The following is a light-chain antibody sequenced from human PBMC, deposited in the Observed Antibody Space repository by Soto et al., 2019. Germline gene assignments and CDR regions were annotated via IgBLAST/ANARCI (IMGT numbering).Light chain of an antibody. CDR1: SSDVGGYNY. Sequence: QSVLTQSASMSGSPGQPITISCTGTSSDVGGYNYVSWYQHHPGEAPKLMIYDVSNRPSGVSNRFSGSKSGNTASLTISGLQPEDEADYYCSSYTTSNTRQIVFGTGTKVTVL. V-gene: IGLV2-14*03. CDR3: SSYTTSNTRQIV. CDR2: DVS. J-gene: IGLJ1*01.